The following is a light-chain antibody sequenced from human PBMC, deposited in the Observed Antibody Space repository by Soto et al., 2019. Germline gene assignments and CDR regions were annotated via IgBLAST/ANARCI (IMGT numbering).Light chain of an antibody. J-gene: IGLJ3*02. Sequence: QSVLTQPPSVSGAPGQRVTISCTGSSSNIGAAYDVQWYQQLPGTVPKLLIYGNSNRPSGVPDRFSGSKSGTSASLAITGLQAEDEADYYCQSYDSSLSVWVFGGGTKLTV. CDR1: SSNIGAAYD. V-gene: IGLV1-40*01. CDR2: GNS. CDR3: QSYDSSLSVWV.